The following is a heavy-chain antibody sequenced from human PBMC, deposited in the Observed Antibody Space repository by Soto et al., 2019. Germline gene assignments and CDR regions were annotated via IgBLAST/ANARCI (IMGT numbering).Heavy chain of an antibody. J-gene: IGHJ5*02. V-gene: IGHV4-31*03. CDR2: MYNSGST. CDR3: AREHRGGINYLGSRNYYNWLGP. D-gene: IGHD3-10*01. Sequence: VTSPFDARSLTIGCHCLSRHHQQRGKGMEWIGNMYNSGSTYYNPSLKSRVTISVDTSKNQFSLKLSSVTAADTAAYYCAREHRGGINYLGSRNYYNWLGPWVQ. CDR1: ARSLTIGCHC.